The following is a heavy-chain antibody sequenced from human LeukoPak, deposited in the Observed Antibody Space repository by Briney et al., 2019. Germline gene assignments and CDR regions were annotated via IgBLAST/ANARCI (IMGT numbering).Heavy chain of an antibody. D-gene: IGHD5-12*01. CDR2: FDPEDGET. CDR1: GYTLTELS. CDR3: ARAHSGYDLYYYYGMDV. Sequence: ASVKVSCKVSGYTLTELSMHWVRQAPGKGLEWMGGFDPEDGETIYAQKFQGRVTMTEDTSTDTAYMELSSLRSEDTAVYYCARAHSGYDLYYYYGMDVWGQGTTVTVSS. V-gene: IGHV1-24*01. J-gene: IGHJ6*02.